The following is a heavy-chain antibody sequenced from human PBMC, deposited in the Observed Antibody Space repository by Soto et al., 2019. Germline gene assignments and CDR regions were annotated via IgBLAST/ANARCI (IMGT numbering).Heavy chain of an antibody. CDR1: GGSFSGYY. Sequence: PSETLSFTCAVYGGSFSGYYWSWIRQPPGKGLEWIGEINHSGSTNYNPSLKSRVTISVDTSKNQFSLKLSSVTAADTAVYYCARGPYSSSWYMNWFDPWGQGTLVTVSS. CDR2: INHSGST. V-gene: IGHV4-34*01. J-gene: IGHJ5*02. D-gene: IGHD6-13*01. CDR3: ARGPYSSSWYMNWFDP.